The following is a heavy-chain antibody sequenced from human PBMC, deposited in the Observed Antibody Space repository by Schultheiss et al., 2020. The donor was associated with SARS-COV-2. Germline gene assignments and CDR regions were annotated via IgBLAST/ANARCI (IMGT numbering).Heavy chain of an antibody. D-gene: IGHD3-10*01. Sequence: SETLSLTCAVSGYSISSGYYWTWIRQPPGGGLEWIGNIHYSGSTNYNPSLKSRVSISVDKSKNQFSLKLSSVTAADTAVYYCARVEYYGSGSHDYWGQGTLVTVSS. J-gene: IGHJ4*02. CDR3: ARVEYYGSGSHDY. CDR1: GYSISSGYY. V-gene: IGHV4-38-2*01. CDR2: IHYSGST.